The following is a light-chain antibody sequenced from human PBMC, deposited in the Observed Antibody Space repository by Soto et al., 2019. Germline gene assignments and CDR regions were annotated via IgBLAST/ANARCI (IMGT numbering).Light chain of an antibody. CDR3: LQEYRYPLT. Sequence: AIQMTQSPSSLSASVVDRVTVTCLASQGISSDLGWFQQKPGKAPKLLIYAASSLQSGVPSRFSGRGSGTYFTLTISGLQVEDSATYYCLQEYRYPLTFGGGTKVDIK. CDR1: QGISSD. V-gene: IGKV1-6*02. J-gene: IGKJ4*01. CDR2: AAS.